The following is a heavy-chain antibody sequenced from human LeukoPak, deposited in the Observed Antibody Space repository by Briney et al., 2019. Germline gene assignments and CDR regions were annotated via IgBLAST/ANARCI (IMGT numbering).Heavy chain of an antibody. CDR2: INSDGSST. CDR1: GFTFDDYA. D-gene: IGHD3-22*01. V-gene: IGHV3-74*01. Sequence: PGRSLRLSCAASGFTFDDYAMHWVRQAPGKGLVWVSRINSDGSSTSYADSVKGRFTISRDNAKNTLYLQMNSLRAEDTAVYYCARDSYDSSGYYGWFDPWGQGTLVTVSS. J-gene: IGHJ5*02. CDR3: ARDSYDSSGYYGWFDP.